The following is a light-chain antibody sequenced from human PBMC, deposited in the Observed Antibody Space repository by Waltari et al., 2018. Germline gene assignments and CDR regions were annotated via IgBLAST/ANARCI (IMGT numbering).Light chain of an antibody. CDR3: SSQSSNDVVL. V-gene: IGLV2-14*03. J-gene: IGLJ2*01. Sequence: QSALTQPASVSGSPGQSITISCTATSSDVGGYNSVSWYQDHPGQAPKVIIYDVSNRPSGVSDRFSGSKSGNMASLTISGLQAEDEADYYCSSQSSNDVVLFGGGTKLTVL. CDR1: SSDVGGYNS. CDR2: DVS.